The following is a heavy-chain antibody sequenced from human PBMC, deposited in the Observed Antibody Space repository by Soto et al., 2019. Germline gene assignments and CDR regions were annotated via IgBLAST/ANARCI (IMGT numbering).Heavy chain of an antibody. CDR1: GDTFSSHA. V-gene: IGHV1-69*01. CDR2: TIPFFGTA. Sequence: QVQLVQSGAEVKKPGSSVKVSCKASGDTFSSHAFGWVRQAPGQGLDWMGGTIPFFGTANYAQKFGGRVAITADESTTTAYMELSSLRSEDTAVYYCARGVEEMATTTAVWSFDLWGRGTLVTVSS. CDR3: ARGVEEMATTTAVWSFDL. J-gene: IGHJ2*01. D-gene: IGHD1-1*01.